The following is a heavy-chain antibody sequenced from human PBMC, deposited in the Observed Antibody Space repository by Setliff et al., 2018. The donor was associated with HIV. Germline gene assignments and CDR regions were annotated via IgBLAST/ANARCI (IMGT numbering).Heavy chain of an antibody. V-gene: IGHV1-69*10. D-gene: IGHD3-22*01. CDR2: IVPNLDIP. J-gene: IGHJ4*02. CDR3: ARGHYYDSSGYFRPLGY. Sequence: SVKVSCKASGGTFSSYGISWVRQAPGQGLEWMGGIVPNLDIPNYAQKFQGRVTITADKSTSTAYMELSSLRSEDTAVYYCARGHYYDSSGYFRPLGYWGQGTLVTVSS. CDR1: GGTFSSYG.